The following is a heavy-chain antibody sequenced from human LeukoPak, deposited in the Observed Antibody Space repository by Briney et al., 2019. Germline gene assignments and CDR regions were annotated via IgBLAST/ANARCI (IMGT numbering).Heavy chain of an antibody. J-gene: IGHJ4*02. CDR1: GFTFSSYG. CDR3: AKDLRWELLGRVY. CDR2: ISYDGSNK. D-gene: IGHD1-26*01. V-gene: IGHV3-30*18. Sequence: GGSLRLSCAASGFTFSSYGMHWVRQAPGKGLEWVAVISYDGSNKYYADSVRGRFTISRDNSKNTLYLQMNSLRAEDTAVYYCAKDLRWELLGRVYWGQGTLVTVSS.